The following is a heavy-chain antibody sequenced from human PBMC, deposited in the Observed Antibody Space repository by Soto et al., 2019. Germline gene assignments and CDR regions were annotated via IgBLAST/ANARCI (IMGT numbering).Heavy chain of an antibody. V-gene: IGHV3-73*01. CDR2: IKGKANSYAT. CDR1: GFTFSGHG. Sequence: SGGSLRLSCGASGFTFSGHGIHWVRQASGKGLEWIGRIKGKANSYATEYAASLKGRFTISRDDSENTAYLQMNSLRAEDTAVYYCAKVGCSGGSCYDYWGQGTLVTVSS. CDR3: AKVGCSGGSCYDY. D-gene: IGHD2-15*01. J-gene: IGHJ4*02.